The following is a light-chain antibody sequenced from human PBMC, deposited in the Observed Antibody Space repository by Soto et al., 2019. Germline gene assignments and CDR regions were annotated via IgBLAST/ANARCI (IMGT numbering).Light chain of an antibody. CDR3: QTCGPGSGV. CDR2: LNSDGSH. V-gene: IGLV4-69*01. J-gene: IGLJ2*01. Sequence: QSVLTQSPSASASLGASVKLTCTLGSGHSNYAIAWHQQQPEKGPRYLMKLNSDGSHRKGVGIPDRCSGSSSGAERYLTISSAQSEDEADYYCQTCGPGSGVFGGGTKVTVL. CDR1: SGHSNYA.